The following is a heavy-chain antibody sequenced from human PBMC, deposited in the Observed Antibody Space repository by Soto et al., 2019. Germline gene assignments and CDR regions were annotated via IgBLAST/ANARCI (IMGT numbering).Heavy chain of an antibody. CDR2: IAWNSDII. CDR3: ARDLAMDV. Sequence: PGVSLRLSCAACGFSFEDYAMHWVRQAPGKGLEWVSGIAWNSDIIGYADSVKGRFTISRDNGKNSLYLQMNSLRPEDTAVYYCARDLAMDVWGQGTTVTVSS. CDR1: GFSFEDYA. V-gene: IGHV3-9*01. J-gene: IGHJ6*02.